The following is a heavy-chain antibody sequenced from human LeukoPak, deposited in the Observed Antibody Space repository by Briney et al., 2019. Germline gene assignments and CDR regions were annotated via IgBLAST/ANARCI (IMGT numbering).Heavy chain of an antibody. CDR2: LSGSGDTT. Sequence: PEGSLRLSCAASGFSFSSFAMSWVRQAPGKGLEGVSGLSGSGDTTYYADSAKGRFTISRDNSKNTLYLEMNSLRADDTAVYYCAKSRTDYWGAGSYVGGLDYWGQGALVTVSS. CDR1: GFSFSSFA. D-gene: IGHD3-10*01. CDR3: AKSRTDYWGAGSYVGGLDY. J-gene: IGHJ4*02. V-gene: IGHV3-23*01.